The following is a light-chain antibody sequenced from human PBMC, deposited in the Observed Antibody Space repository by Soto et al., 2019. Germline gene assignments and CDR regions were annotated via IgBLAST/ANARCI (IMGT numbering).Light chain of an antibody. Sequence: ETVLTQSPGALSLSPGEIATLSLRSSQSVTSSYLAWYQKKPGQAPRLLIYGASSRATGIPDRFSGSGYGTDFTLTIGSLQNEDFAVYYCQQRTNWPITFGHGTRLEIK. J-gene: IGKJ5*01. CDR3: QQRTNWPIT. CDR1: QSVTSSY. V-gene: IGKV3D-20*02. CDR2: GAS.